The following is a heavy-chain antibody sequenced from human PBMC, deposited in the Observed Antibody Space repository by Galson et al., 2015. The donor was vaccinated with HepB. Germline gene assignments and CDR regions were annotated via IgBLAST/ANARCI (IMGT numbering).Heavy chain of an antibody. V-gene: IGHV3-30*18. CDR1: GFTFSSYG. Sequence: SLRLSCAASGFTFSSYGMHWVRQAPGKGLEWVAVISYDGSNKYYADSVKGRFTISRDNSKNTLYLQMNSLRAEDTAVYYCAKGLPESSGWIDYWGQGTLVTVSS. D-gene: IGHD6-19*01. CDR3: AKGLPESSGWIDY. J-gene: IGHJ4*02. CDR2: ISYDGSNK.